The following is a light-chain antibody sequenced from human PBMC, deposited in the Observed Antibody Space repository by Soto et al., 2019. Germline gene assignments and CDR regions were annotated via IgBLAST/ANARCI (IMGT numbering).Light chain of an antibody. CDR1: SSDVGGYNY. V-gene: IGLV2-14*03. CDR2: DFT. J-gene: IGLJ2*01. CDR3: SSFTRSFTVV. Sequence: QSALTQPASVSGSPGQSITISCTGTSSDVGGYNYVSWYQQHPGKAPKLVIYDFTDRPSGVSHRFSGSKSGNTASLTISGLQAEDEADYYCSSFTRSFTVVFGGGTKLTVL.